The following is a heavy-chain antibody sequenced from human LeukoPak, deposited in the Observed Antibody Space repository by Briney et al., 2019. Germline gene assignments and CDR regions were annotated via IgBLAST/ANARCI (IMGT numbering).Heavy chain of an antibody. CDR1: GFTFSDYY. V-gene: IGHV3-11*06. D-gene: IGHD5-18*01. Sequence: GGSLRLSCAASGFTFSDYYMSWIRQPPGKGLEWVSYISPGSSDTNYAASVKGRFTISRDNAKNSLYLQMNSLRAEDTAVYYCARMTAMDFYFDYWGQGTLVTVSS. CDR3: ARMTAMDFYFDY. CDR2: ISPGSSDT. J-gene: IGHJ4*02.